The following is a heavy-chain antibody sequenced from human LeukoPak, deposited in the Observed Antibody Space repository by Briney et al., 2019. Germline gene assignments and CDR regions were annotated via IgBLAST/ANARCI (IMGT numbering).Heavy chain of an antibody. D-gene: IGHD2-21*01. CDR3: ARGGVSVDY. CDR2: IYTSGST. Sequence: TLSLTCTVSGGSISSSSYYWSWIRQPAGKGLEWIGRIYTSGSTNYNPSLKSRVTMSVDTSKNQFSLKLSSVTAADTAVYYCARGGVSVDYWGQGTLVTVSS. J-gene: IGHJ4*02. V-gene: IGHV4-61*02. CDR1: GGSISSSSYY.